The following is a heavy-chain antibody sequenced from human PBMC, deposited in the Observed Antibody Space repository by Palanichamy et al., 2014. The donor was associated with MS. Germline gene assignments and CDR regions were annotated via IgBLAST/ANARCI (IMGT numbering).Heavy chain of an antibody. J-gene: IGHJ4*02. Sequence: EVQLVESGEAWSAGGSLRLSCVASGSTFSTYWMSWVRQAPGQGLEWVAKIKQDGSEEYYVDSVKGRFSISRDNAKNSLYLQMNSLRAEDTAVYYCARGSVGGTYIAYWGQGTLVTVSS. CDR1: GSTFSTYW. D-gene: IGHD1-26*01. CDR2: IKQDGSEE. CDR3: ARGSVGGTYIAY. V-gene: IGHV3-7*03.